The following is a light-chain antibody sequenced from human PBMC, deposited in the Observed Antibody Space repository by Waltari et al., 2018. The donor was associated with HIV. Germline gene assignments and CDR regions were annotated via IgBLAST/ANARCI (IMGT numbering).Light chain of an antibody. CDR2: DVD. V-gene: IGLV2-14*03. CDR1: SSDIGGFNY. J-gene: IGLJ3*02. Sequence: QSALTQPASVSGSPGQSITLSCTGTSSDIGGFNYVPCYQQHPDKPPTLIIFDVDIRPSGISNRFSGSKSGNTASLTISGLQAEDEADYYCSSYASSFTLLFGGGTKLTVL. CDR3: SSYASSFTLL.